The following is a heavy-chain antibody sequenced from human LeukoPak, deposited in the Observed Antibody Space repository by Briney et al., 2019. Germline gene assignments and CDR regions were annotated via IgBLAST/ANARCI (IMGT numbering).Heavy chain of an antibody. D-gene: IGHD2/OR15-2a*01. V-gene: IGHV3-23*01. CDR2: ISGSGGTT. CDR3: AKGHLDTTTPYFDY. CDR1: GFIFGRYA. J-gene: IGHJ4*02. Sequence: GGSLRLSCATSGFIFGRYAMSWVRQAPGKGLEWVSTISGSGGTTNYADFVRGRLTVSRDNSNNKQYLQMNSLRADDTAVYYCAKGHLDTTTPYFDYWGRGTLVTVSS.